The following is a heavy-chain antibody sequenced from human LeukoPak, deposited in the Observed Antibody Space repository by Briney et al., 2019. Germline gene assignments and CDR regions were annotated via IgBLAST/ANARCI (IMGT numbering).Heavy chain of an antibody. CDR3: AKEISRGGFLYSYDHAFDT. J-gene: IGHJ3*02. CDR2: ISSSGNII. CDR1: GFTFSDYY. V-gene: IGHV3-11*01. Sequence: GGSLRLSCAASGFTFSDYYMSWIRQAPGKGLEWVSYISSSGNIIYYADSVKGRFTISRDNAKNSLYLQMNSLRAEDTALYYCAKEISRGGFLYSYDHAFDTWGQGTMVTVSS. D-gene: IGHD5-18*01.